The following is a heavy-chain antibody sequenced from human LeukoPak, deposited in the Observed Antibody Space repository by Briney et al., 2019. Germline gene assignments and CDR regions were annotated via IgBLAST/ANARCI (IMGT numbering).Heavy chain of an antibody. CDR3: ARDAPPDYYDSSGYLDY. CDR2: IIPIFGTA. Sequence: SVKVSCKASGGTFSSYAISWVRQAPGQGLEWMGGIIPIFGTANYAQKFQGRVTTTADESTSTAYMELSSLRSEDTAVYYCARDAPPDYYDSSGYLDYWGQGTLVTVSS. CDR1: GGTFSSYA. V-gene: IGHV1-69*13. J-gene: IGHJ4*02. D-gene: IGHD3-22*01.